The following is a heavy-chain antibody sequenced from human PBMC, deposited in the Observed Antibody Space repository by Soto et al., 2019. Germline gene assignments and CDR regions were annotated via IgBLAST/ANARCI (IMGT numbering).Heavy chain of an antibody. CDR2: SRNKAKSYST. CDR3: SILEGA. D-gene: IGHD1-26*01. Sequence: EVQLVESGGGLVQPGGSLTLSCAVSGVTFSDHYMEWVRQAPGKGLEWVARSRNKAKSYSTDLAASVKGRFTISRDESKNSLYLQMNSLKTEDTAVYYCSILEGAWGQGTLVTVSS. V-gene: IGHV3-72*01. CDR1: GVTFSDHY. J-gene: IGHJ4*02.